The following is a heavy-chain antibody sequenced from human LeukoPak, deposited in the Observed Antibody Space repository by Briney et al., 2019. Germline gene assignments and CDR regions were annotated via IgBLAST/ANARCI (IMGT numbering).Heavy chain of an antibody. D-gene: IGHD3-16*02. CDR2: LSGSAGGT. CDR3: AKRGVVVRVFLVGFHREAYYFDS. V-gene: IGHV3-23*01. CDR1: GITLSNYA. J-gene: IGHJ4*02. Sequence: GGSLRLSCGVSGITLSNYAMSWVRQAPGKGLEWVAGLSGSAGGTTYADSVKGRFTISRDNSKNTLCLQMDRLRAEDTAVYFCAKRGVVVRVFLVGFHREAYYFDSWGQGAQVTVSS.